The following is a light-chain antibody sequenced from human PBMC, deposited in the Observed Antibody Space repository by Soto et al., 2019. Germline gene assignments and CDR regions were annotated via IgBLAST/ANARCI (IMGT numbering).Light chain of an antibody. Sequence: AIRMTQSPSSFSASTGDRVTITCRASQGISSYLAWYQQKPGTAPKVLIYHASNLQSGVPSRFSGSGSGTEFTLTISSLQPDDFATYYCQQYNSYSFGQGTKV. CDR1: QGISSY. V-gene: IGKV1-8*01. CDR3: QQYNSYS. CDR2: HAS. J-gene: IGKJ1*01.